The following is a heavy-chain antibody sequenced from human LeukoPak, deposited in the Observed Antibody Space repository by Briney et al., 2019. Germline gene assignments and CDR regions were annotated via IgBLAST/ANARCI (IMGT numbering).Heavy chain of an antibody. CDR3: ARKNDYGDSYYMDV. V-gene: IGHV4-31*03. CDR2: IHNTGRT. CDR1: GGSISSGSNY. J-gene: IGHJ6*03. D-gene: IGHD4-17*01. Sequence: SETLTLTCTVSGGSISSGSNYWGWIRQQPGKGLEWIGYIHNTGRTDYNPSLKSRVIISVDTSKNRFSLRLSSVTAADTALYYCARKNDYGDSYYMDVWGKGTTVTVSS.